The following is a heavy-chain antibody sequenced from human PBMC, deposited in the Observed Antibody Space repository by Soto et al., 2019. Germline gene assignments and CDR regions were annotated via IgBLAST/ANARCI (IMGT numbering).Heavy chain of an antibody. CDR3: TTDLTIFGVVPAYFYYGMDV. J-gene: IGHJ6*02. D-gene: IGHD3-3*01. Sequence: EVQLVESGGGLVKPGGSLRLSCAASGFTFSNAWMSWVRQAPGKGLEWVGRIKSKTDGGTTDYAAPVKGRFTISRDDSKNTLYLQMNSLKTEDTAVYYCTTDLTIFGVVPAYFYYGMDVWGQGTTVTVSS. CDR1: GFTFSNAW. V-gene: IGHV3-15*01. CDR2: IKSKTDGGTT.